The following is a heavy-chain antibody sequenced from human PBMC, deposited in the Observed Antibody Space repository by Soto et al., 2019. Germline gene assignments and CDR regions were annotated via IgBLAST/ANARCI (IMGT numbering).Heavy chain of an antibody. CDR3: ASSSGYFRRDLDY. D-gene: IGHD3-22*01. J-gene: IGHJ4*02. CDR2: IYHSGST. V-gene: IGHV4-4*02. CDR1: GGSISSSNW. Sequence: QVQLQESGPGLVKPSGTLSLTCAVSGGSISSSNWWSWVRQPPGKGLEWIGEIYHSGSTNYNPSLKSRVTXSXDXXKHQFSLKLSSVTAADTAVYYCASSSGYFRRDLDYWGQGTLVTVSS.